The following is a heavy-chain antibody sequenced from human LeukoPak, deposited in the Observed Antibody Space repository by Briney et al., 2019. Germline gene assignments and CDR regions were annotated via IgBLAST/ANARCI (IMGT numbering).Heavy chain of an antibody. D-gene: IGHD3-10*01. CDR3: ARGDRGPPP. CDR2: INQDGSEK. CDR1: GFIFSSNW. J-gene: IGHJ5*02. Sequence: GGSLRLSCAVSGFIFSSNWMSWARQAPGKGLEWVAHINQDGSEKYYVDSAKGRFTISRDSAKNSLYLQMNSLRVEDTAVYYCARGDRGPPPWGQGTLVTVSS. V-gene: IGHV3-7*01.